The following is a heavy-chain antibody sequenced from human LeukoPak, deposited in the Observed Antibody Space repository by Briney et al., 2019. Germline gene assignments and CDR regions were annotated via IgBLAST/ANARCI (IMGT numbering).Heavy chain of an antibody. Sequence: ASVNVSCKTSGYTFTGYYIHWVRQAPGQGLEWMGWINPNSGGTKYAQKFQGRVTMTRDTSISTAYMELSRLRSDDTAVYYCARASAAISHLDYWGQGTLVTVSS. CDR2: INPNSGGT. D-gene: IGHD2-2*01. J-gene: IGHJ4*02. CDR1: GYTFTGYY. CDR3: ARASAAISHLDY. V-gene: IGHV1-2*02.